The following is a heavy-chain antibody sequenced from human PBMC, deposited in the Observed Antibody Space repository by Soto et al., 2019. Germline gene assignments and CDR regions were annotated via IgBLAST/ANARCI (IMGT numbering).Heavy chain of an antibody. J-gene: IGHJ4*02. CDR2: IYYSGST. V-gene: IGHV4-31*03. CDR1: GGSISSGGYY. CDR3: ARGGYSYGYYFDY. Sequence: SETLSLTCTVSGGSISSGGYYWSWIRQHPGKGLEWIGYIYYSGSTYYNPSLKSRVTISVDTSKNQFSLKLSSVTAADTAVYYCARGGYSYGYYFDYWGQGTLVTVS. D-gene: IGHD5-18*01.